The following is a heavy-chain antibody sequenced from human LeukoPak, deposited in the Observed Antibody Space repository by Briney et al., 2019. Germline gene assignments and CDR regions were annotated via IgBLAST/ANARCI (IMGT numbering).Heavy chain of an antibody. D-gene: IGHD6-13*01. CDR3: ARTVIAAAGTDYFDY. CDR2: ISAYNGNT. J-gene: IGHJ4*02. Sequence: GASVKVSCKASGYTFTSYGISWVRQAPGQGLEWMGWISAYNGNTNYAQKLQGRVTMTTDTSTSTAYMELRSLRSDDTAVYYRARTVIAAAGTDYFDYWGQGTLVTVSS. CDR1: GYTFTSYG. V-gene: IGHV1-18*01.